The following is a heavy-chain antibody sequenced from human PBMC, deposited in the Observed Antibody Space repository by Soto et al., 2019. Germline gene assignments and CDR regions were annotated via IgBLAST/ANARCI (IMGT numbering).Heavy chain of an antibody. D-gene: IGHD6-19*01. Sequence: QVQLVESGGGVVQPGRSLRLSCAASGFTFSSYGMHWVRQAPGKGLEWVAIIWYDASNKYYADSVKDRFTISRDNSNNTLYLQMNSVRAEDTAVYFCARDRRAVAGIYYWGQGTLVTVSS. CDR1: GFTFSSYG. J-gene: IGHJ4*02. CDR3: ARDRRAVAGIYY. V-gene: IGHV3-33*01. CDR2: IWYDASNK.